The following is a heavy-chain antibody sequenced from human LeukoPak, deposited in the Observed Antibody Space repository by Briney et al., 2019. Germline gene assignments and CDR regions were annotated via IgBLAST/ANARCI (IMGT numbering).Heavy chain of an antibody. CDR1: GFTFSNYG. J-gene: IGHJ3*02. CDR2: ISGSGGTT. CDR3: AKRDRTVTHAFDI. Sequence: GGSLRLSCAASGFTFSNYGMSWVRQAPGKGLEWVSAISGSGGTTYYADSVKGRFTISRDNSENTLYLQMNSLRAEDTAVYYCAKRDRTVTHAFDIWGQGTMVTVSS. D-gene: IGHD4-17*01. V-gene: IGHV3-23*01.